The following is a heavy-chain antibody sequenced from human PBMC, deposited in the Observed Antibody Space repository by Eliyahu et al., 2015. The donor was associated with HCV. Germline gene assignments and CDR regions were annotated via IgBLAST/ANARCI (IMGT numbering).Heavy chain of an antibody. J-gene: IGHJ4*02. CDR1: GYXFTGYY. CDR3: ARDYGDYVSFDY. V-gene: IGHV1-2*04. D-gene: IGHD4-17*01. CDR2: INPNSXGT. Sequence: QVQLVQSGAEVKKPGASVKVSCKASGYXFTGYYMHWVRQAPGQGLEWMGWINPNSXGTNYAQKFQGWVTMTRDTSISTAYMELSRLRSDDTAVYYCARDYGDYVSFDYWGQGTLVTVSS.